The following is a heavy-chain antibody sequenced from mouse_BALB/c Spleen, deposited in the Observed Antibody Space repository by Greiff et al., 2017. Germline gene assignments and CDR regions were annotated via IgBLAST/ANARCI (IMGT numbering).Heavy chain of an antibody. Sequence: VKVVESGPGLVAPSQSLSITCTVSGFSLTSYGVHWVRQPPGKGLEWLGVIWAGGSTNYNSAFMSRLSISKDNSKSQVFLKMNSLQTDDTAIYYCVRDVGYFDYWGQGTTLTVSS. V-gene: IGHV2-9*02. CDR3: VRDVGYFDY. CDR2: IWAGGST. J-gene: IGHJ2*01. CDR1: GFSLTSYG.